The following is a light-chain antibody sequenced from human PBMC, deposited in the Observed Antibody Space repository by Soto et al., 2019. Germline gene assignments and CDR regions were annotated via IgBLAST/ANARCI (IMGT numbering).Light chain of an antibody. CDR3: VLYMGSGISV. CDR2: STN. V-gene: IGLV8-61*01. Sequence: QTVVTQEPSFSVSPGGTVTLTCGFSSGSVSTSYYPSWYQQTPGQAPRTLIYSTNTRSSGVPDRFSGSILGNKAALTITGEQADDESDYYCVLYMGSGISVFGGGTKLTVL. J-gene: IGLJ3*02. CDR1: SGSVSTSYY.